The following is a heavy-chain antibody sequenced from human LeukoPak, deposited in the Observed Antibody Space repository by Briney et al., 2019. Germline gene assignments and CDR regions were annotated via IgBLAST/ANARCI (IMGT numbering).Heavy chain of an antibody. CDR2: IRYDENNK. CDR1: GFSFSSYG. CDR3: AKEPLRLAVTTWAYYFDY. J-gene: IGHJ4*02. Sequence: GGSLRLSCVASGFSFSSYGMHWVRQAPGKGLEWVAFIRYDENNKYYADSVKGRFTISRDNSKNTLYLQMNSLRAEDTAVFYCAKEPLRLAVTTWAYYFDYWGQGTLVTVSS. D-gene: IGHD4-17*01. V-gene: IGHV3-30*02.